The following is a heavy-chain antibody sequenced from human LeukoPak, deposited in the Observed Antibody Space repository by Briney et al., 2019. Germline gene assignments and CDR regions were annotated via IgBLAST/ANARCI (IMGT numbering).Heavy chain of an antibody. J-gene: IGHJ6*03. Sequence: PGESLKISCKGSGYSFTSYWIGWVRQMPGKGLEWMGIIYPGDSDTRYSPSFQGQVTISADKSISTAYLQWSSLKASDTAMYYCARHGYSSSWYTNWSYYYYMDAWGKGTTVTVSS. CDR3: ARHGYSSSWYTNWSYYYYMDA. V-gene: IGHV5-51*01. CDR1: GYSFTSYW. D-gene: IGHD6-13*01. CDR2: IYPGDSDT.